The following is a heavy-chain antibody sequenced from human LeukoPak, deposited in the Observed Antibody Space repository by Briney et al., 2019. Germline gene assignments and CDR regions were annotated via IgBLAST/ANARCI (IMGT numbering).Heavy chain of an antibody. J-gene: IGHJ4*02. CDR1: GGSFSGYY. D-gene: IGHD3-16*01. V-gene: IGHV4-34*01. CDR2: INHSGST. CDR3: ARRPLGGIDY. Sequence: KPSETLSLTCAVYGGSFSGYYWSWIRQPPGKGLEWIGEINHSGSTNYNPSLKSRVTISIDTSKNQISLKVISVTAADTAAYYCARRPLGGIDYWGQGTLVTVSS.